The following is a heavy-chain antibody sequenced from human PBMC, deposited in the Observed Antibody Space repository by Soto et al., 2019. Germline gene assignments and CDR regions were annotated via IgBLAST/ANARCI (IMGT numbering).Heavy chain of an antibody. CDR2: ISPIYGKA. CDR3: ASQDPPSDRYCSSYSCYDGWFEA. V-gene: IGHV1-69*01. CDR1: LGVDSRFA. Sequence: KVSCNAWLGVDSRFARRWVRQEPGHGIEWMGGISPIYGKAHYAQIVKGRVTIAADASTDTGYMEVTSLTSADTAVYYCASQDPPSDRYCSSYSCYDGWFEAWGQGTLVPFSS. J-gene: IGHJ5*02. D-gene: IGHD2-2*01.